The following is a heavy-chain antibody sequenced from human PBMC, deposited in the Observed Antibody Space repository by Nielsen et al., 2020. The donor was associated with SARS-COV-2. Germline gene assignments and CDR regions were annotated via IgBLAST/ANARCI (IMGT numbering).Heavy chain of an antibody. V-gene: IGHV6-1*01. CDR3: ARARGAYGDYYYYYYTDV. D-gene: IGHD4-17*01. J-gene: IGHJ6*03. Sequence: SQTLSLTCAISGDSVSSRSAAWNWIRPSPSRGLEWLGRTYYRSKWYNDYAVSVKSRITINPDTSKNQFSLHLNSVTPEDTAVYYCARARGAYGDYYYYYYTDVWGKGTTVTVSS. CDR2: TYYRSKWYN. CDR1: GDSVSSRSAA.